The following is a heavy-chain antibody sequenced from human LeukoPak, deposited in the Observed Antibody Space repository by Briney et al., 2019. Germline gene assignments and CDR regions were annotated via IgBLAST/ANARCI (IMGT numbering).Heavy chain of an antibody. CDR2: INPNSGGT. CDR3: ARADQYCSGGSCYSRDAFDI. D-gene: IGHD2-15*01. V-gene: IGHV1-2*02. CDR1: GYTFTGYY. Sequence: GASVKVSCKASGYTFTGYYMHWVRQAPGQGLEWMGWINPNSGGTNYAQKFQGRVTMTRDTSISTAYMELSRLRSDDTAVYYCARADQYCSGGSCYSRDAFDIWGQGTMVTVSS. J-gene: IGHJ3*02.